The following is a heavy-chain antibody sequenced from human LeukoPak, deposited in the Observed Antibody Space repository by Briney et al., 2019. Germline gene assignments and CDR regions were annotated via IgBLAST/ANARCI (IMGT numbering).Heavy chain of an antibody. D-gene: IGHD1-26*01. Sequence: GGSLRLSCAASGFTFSSYSMNWVRQAPGEGLEWVSHITASGTAIFYADSVKGRFPISRDNAKNSLYLQMNSLRDEDTAVYYCASSGSYRFDYWGQGTLVTVSS. CDR2: ITASGTAI. J-gene: IGHJ4*02. V-gene: IGHV3-48*02. CDR1: GFTFSSYS. CDR3: ASSGSYRFDY.